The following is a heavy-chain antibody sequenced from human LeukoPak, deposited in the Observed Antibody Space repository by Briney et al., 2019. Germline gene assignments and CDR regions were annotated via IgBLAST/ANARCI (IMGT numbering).Heavy chain of an antibody. V-gene: IGHV4-31*03. D-gene: IGHD6-19*01. CDR1: SCSISSGGYY. CDR3: ARSYSSGWSDY. Sequence: SETLSLTCTVSSCSISSGGYYWSWIRQHPGKRLEWIGYIYYSGSTYYNPSLKSRVTISVGTSKNQFSLKLSSVTAADTAVYYFARSYSSGWSDYWGQGTLVTVSS. CDR2: IYYSGST. J-gene: IGHJ4*02.